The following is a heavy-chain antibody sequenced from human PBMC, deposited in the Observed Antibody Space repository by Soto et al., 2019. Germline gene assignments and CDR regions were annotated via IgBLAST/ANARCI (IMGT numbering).Heavy chain of an antibody. CDR3: ASGKSQMTQDRMGFYYYMDV. D-gene: IGHD2-15*01. J-gene: IGHJ6*03. Sequence: QVQLVQSGAEVKKPGSSVKISCTTSGDTFFNYTFTWVRRAPGQGLEWMGRVIPLLDASNYAEKFQDRVTINAEKSTSTAYMELSGLKSDDSAIYYCASGKSQMTQDRMGFYYYMDVWGKGTTVTVSS. CDR2: VIPLLDAS. CDR1: GDTFFNYT. V-gene: IGHV1-69*08.